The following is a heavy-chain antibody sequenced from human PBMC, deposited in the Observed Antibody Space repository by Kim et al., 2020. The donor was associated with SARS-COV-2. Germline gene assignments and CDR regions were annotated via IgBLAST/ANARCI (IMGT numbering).Heavy chain of an antibody. V-gene: IGHV4-59*01. CDR1: GGSISSYY. J-gene: IGHJ5*02. Sequence: SETLSLTCTVSGGSISSYYWSWIRQPPGKGLEWIGYIYYSGSTNYNPSLKSRVTISVDTSKNQFSLKLSSVTAADTAVYYCARERPGAIWFVFDPWGQGTLVTVSS. CDR2: IYYSGST. CDR3: ARERPGAIWFVFDP. D-gene: IGHD3-10*01.